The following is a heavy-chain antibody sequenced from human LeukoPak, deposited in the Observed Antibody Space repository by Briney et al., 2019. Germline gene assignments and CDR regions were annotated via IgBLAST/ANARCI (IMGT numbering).Heavy chain of an antibody. CDR2: ISYDDTNK. CDR1: GFTFTKYA. CDR3: ARDCSSATCYAALDY. J-gene: IGHJ4*02. V-gene: IGHV3-30-3*01. D-gene: IGHD2-2*01. Sequence: GGSLRLSCVASGFTFTKYAMDWVRQAPGKGLEWVASISYDDTNKAYSDSVKGRFTVSRDKSNNTLYLQMNSLQAEDTGVYYCARDCSSATCYAALDYWGQGTLVTVSS.